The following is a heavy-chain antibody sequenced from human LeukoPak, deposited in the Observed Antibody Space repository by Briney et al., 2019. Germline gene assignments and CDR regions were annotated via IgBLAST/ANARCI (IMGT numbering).Heavy chain of an antibody. J-gene: IGHJ4*02. CDR2: IHHSQHT. CDR1: GGFFSSYY. D-gene: IGHD2-15*01. CDR3: ARYSRCVGAASDY. V-gene: IGHV4-34*01. Sequence: SETLSLTCAVYGGFFSSYYWSWILQPPGKGLEGIDEIHHSQHTNYNPSSRRRLTLSLDTSKLYFSLKLSSVSASDTAVYYCARYSRCVGAASDYWGQGTLVSVSS.